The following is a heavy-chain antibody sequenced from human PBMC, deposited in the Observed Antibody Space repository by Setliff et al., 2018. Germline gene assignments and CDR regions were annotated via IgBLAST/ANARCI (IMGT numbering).Heavy chain of an antibody. J-gene: IGHJ4*02. CDR3: ARDLVGATADF. CDR1: GFTLSGYG. D-gene: IGHD1-26*01. CDR2: IRPDGSNK. Sequence: GGSLRLSCAASGFTLSGYGMHWVRQAPGKGLEWVAFIRPDGSNKYYADFVKGRFTISRDNAKNTVYLQMNSLRGDDTAVYHCARDLVGATADFWGRGTLVTVSS. V-gene: IGHV3-30*02.